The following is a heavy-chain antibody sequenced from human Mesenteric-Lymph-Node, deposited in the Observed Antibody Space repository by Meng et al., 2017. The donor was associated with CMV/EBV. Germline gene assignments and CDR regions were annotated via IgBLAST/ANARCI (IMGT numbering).Heavy chain of an antibody. J-gene: IGHJ4*02. Sequence: SVKVSCKASGYTFTDYHMHWVRQVPGQGLEWMGGIIPIFGTANYAQKFQGRVTITTDESTSTAYMELSSLRSEDTTVYYCARGQWLHSFDYWGQGTLVTVSS. CDR1: GYTFTDYH. D-gene: IGHD6-19*01. CDR3: ARGQWLHSFDY. V-gene: IGHV1-69*05. CDR2: IIPIFGTA.